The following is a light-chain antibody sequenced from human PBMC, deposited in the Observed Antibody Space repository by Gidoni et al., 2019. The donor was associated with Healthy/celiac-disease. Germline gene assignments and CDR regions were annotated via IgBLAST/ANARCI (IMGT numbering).Light chain of an antibody. CDR2: GAS. V-gene: IGKV3-15*01. J-gene: IGKJ5*01. Sequence: EIVMTQSPATLSVSPGERATLSCRASQSVSSNLAWYHQKPGQAPRLLIYGASTRATGIPARFSGSGSGTEFTLTLSSLQSEDFAVYYCQQYNTWPLTFGQGTRLEIK. CDR1: QSVSSN. CDR3: QQYNTWPLT.